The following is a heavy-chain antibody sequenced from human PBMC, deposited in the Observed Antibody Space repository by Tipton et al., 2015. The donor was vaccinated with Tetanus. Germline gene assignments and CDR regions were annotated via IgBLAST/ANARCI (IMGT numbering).Heavy chain of an antibody. J-gene: IGHJ3*01. CDR2: ISHSGSS. Sequence: AGLVKPSETLSLTCTVSGGSFSLYYWNWVRQAPGKGLEWIGEISHSGSSSYSPSLKSRVTISVDTSKNQFSLRLRSVAAADTAVYYCARGGRDAYNNPLGAFDVWCRGTTVTVSS. D-gene: IGHD5-24*01. CDR1: GGSFSLYY. CDR3: ARGGRDAYNNPLGAFDV. V-gene: IGHV4-34*01.